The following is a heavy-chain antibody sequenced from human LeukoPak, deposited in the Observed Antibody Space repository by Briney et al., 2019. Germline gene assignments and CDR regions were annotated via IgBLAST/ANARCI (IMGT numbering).Heavy chain of an antibody. CDR3: AKRGVVIRGLLVIGYHQEAYHYDF. Sequence: GGSLRLSCVVSGISLSNYAMTWVRQAPGKGLEWVSYISERAGSTTYADSVKGRFTISRDPSLNTLYLQMNNLRAEDTAAYFCAKRGVVIRGLLVIGYHQEAYHYDFWGQGVLVTVSS. CDR2: ISERAGST. V-gene: IGHV3-23*01. D-gene: IGHD3-10*01. CDR1: GISLSNYA. J-gene: IGHJ4*02.